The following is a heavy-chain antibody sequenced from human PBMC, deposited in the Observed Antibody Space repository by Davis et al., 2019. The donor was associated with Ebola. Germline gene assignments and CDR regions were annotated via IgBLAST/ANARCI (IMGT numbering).Heavy chain of an antibody. CDR2: IWYDGSDK. V-gene: IGHV3-33*01. Sequence: PGGSLRLSCAASGFTFSSYGMHWVRQAPGKGLEWVAVIWYDGSDKYYADSVKGRFTISRDNSKNTLYLQMNSLRDEDTAVYYCASSPVAAAGIVGWFDPWGQGTLVTVSS. CDR3: ASSPVAAAGIVGWFDP. J-gene: IGHJ5*02. D-gene: IGHD6-13*01. CDR1: GFTFSSYG.